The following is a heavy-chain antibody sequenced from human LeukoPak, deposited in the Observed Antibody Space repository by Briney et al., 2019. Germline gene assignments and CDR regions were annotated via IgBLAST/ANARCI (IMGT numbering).Heavy chain of an antibody. Sequence: GGSLRLSCAASGFTFSSYSMNWVRQAPGKGLEWVSSMSVSSGLIYYADSVKGRFTISRDNAKSSLYLQMNRLRVEDTAVYYCAKESPDFDYWGQGTLVTVSS. J-gene: IGHJ4*02. V-gene: IGHV3-21*04. CDR3: AKESPDFDY. CDR1: GFTFSSYS. CDR2: MSVSSGLI.